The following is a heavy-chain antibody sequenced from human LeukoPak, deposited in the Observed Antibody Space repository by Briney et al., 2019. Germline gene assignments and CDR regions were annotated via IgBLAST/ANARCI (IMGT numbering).Heavy chain of an antibody. CDR1: GGTFSSYA. CDR2: IIPIFGTA. J-gene: IGHJ4*02. V-gene: IGHV1-69*05. Sequence: ASVKVSCKASGGTFSSYAISWVRQAPGQGLEWMGRIIPIFGTANYAQKFQGRVTITTDESTSTAYMGLSSLRSEDTAVYYCARDDWRGQPSGSYYSWGQGTLVTVSS. CDR3: ARDDWRGQPSGSYYS. D-gene: IGHD1-26*01.